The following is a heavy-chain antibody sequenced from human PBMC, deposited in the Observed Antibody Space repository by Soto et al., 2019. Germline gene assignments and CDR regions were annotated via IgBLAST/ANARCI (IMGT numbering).Heavy chain of an antibody. J-gene: IGHJ6*03. V-gene: IGHV1-18*01. CDR3: ASVRQLVGCFNCPMDV. CDR2: ISAYNGDT. Sequence: QVQLLQSGAEVKKPGASVTVSCKASGYTFTNYGITWVRQAPGQEIEWMGWISAYNGDTHDTQTLSGRGPMTTDTATGKAYMELRGLRSDDTAVSYCASVRQLVGCFNCPMDVWGKGTTVTVSS. CDR1: GYTFTNYG. D-gene: IGHD6-6*01.